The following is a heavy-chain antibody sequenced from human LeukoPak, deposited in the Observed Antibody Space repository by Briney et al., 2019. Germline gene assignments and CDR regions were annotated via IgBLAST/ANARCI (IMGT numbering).Heavy chain of an antibody. V-gene: IGHV3-48*04. CDR2: ISSSGSTI. J-gene: IGHJ4*02. Sequence: GGSLRLSCAASGFTFSNYGMNWVRQAPGKGLEWVSYISSSGSTIYYADSVKGRFTISRDNAKNSLYLQMNSLRAEDTAVYYCARDIDSSGYFPDIFDYWGQGTLVTVSS. D-gene: IGHD3-22*01. CDR1: GFTFSNYG. CDR3: ARDIDSSGYFPDIFDY.